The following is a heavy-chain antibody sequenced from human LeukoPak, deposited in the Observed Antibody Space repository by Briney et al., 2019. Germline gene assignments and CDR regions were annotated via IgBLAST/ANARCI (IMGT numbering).Heavy chain of an antibody. CDR2: INWNGRRT. J-gene: IGHJ4*02. CDR3: ARAMARLATIPFDY. D-gene: IGHD5-24*01. CDR1: GFTFDSFG. Sequence: GSLRLSCEVSGFTFDSFGLSWVRQAPGKGLEWVSGINWNGRRTGYADSVKGRFTISRDNAKNSLYLQMNSLRAEDTALYYCARAMARLATIPFDYWGQGTLVTVSS. V-gene: IGHV3-20*04.